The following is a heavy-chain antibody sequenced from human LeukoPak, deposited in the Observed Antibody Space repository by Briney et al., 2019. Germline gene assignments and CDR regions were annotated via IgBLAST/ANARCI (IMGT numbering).Heavy chain of an antibody. CDR1: GGSFSGYY. D-gene: IGHD5-18*01. Sequence: SETLSLTCAVYGGSFSGYYWSWIRQPPGKGLEWIGEINHSGSTNYNPSLKSRVTISVDTSKNQFSLKLSSVTAADTAVYYCARGLGTVGSYGYPYYYGMDVWGKGTTVPVSS. V-gene: IGHV4-34*01. CDR2: INHSGST. J-gene: IGHJ6*04. CDR3: ARGLGTVGSYGYPYYYGMDV.